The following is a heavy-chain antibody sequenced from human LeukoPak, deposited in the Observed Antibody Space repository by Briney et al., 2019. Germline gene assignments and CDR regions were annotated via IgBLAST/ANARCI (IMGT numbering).Heavy chain of an antibody. CDR2: ISYDGSNK. CDR1: GFTFSSYG. V-gene: IGHV3-30*18. Sequence: GGSLRLSCAASGFTFSSYGMHWVRQAPGKGLEWVAVISYDGSNKYYADSVKGRFTISRDNSKNTLYLQMNSLRAEDTAVYYCAKGGSRGGNGFDYWGQGTLVTVFS. J-gene: IGHJ4*02. D-gene: IGHD3-10*01. CDR3: AKGGSRGGNGFDY.